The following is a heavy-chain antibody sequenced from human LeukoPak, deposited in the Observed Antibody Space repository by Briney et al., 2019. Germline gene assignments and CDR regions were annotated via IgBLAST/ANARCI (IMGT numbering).Heavy chain of an antibody. CDR3: ARDPSRRFGA. CDR2: IYYSGST. D-gene: IGHD3-3*01. Sequence: KPSETLSLTCAVYGGSFSGYYWSWIRQHPGKGLEWIGYIYYSGSTYYNPSLKSRVTISIDTSKNQFSLKLSSVTAADTAVYYCARDPSRRFGAWGQGTLVTVSS. CDR1: GGSFSGYY. J-gene: IGHJ5*02. V-gene: IGHV4-31*11.